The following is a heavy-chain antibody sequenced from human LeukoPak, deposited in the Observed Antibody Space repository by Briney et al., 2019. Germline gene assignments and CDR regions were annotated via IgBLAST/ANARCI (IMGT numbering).Heavy chain of an antibody. Sequence: SETLSLTCTVSGGSISSGSYYWSWIRQPAGKGLEWIGRIYTSGSTNYNPSLKSRVTISVDTSKNQFSLKLSSVTAADTAVYYCARETPLPKLRPIAAAGTVYGYWGQGTLVTVSS. CDR2: IYTSGST. CDR3: ARETPLPKLRPIAAAGTVYGY. CDR1: GGSISSGSYY. V-gene: IGHV4-61*02. D-gene: IGHD6-13*01. J-gene: IGHJ4*02.